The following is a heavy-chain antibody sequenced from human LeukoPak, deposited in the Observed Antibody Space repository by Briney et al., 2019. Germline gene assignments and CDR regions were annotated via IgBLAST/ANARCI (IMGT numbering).Heavy chain of an antibody. V-gene: IGHV3-49*03. J-gene: IGHJ4*02. Sequence: GGSLRLSCTASGFTFGDYAMSWFRQAPGKGLEWVGFIRSKAYGGTTEYAASVKGRFTISRDDSKSIAYLQMNSLKTEDTAVYYCTRDAAGSIVATIDYFDYWGQGTLVTVSS. CDR2: IRSKAYGGTT. D-gene: IGHD5-12*01. CDR1: GFTFGDYA. CDR3: TRDAAGSIVATIDYFDY.